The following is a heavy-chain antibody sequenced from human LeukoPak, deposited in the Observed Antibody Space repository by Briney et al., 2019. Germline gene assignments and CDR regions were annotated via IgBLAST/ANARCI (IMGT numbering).Heavy chain of an antibody. D-gene: IGHD5-12*01. CDR1: GFTFDDYA. Sequence: GGSLRLSCAASGFTFDDYAMHWVRQAPGKGLEWVSLISGDGGSTYYADSVKGRFTISRDNSKNTLYLQMNSLRAEDTAVYYCAKETGGYGSKGDYWGQGTLVTVSS. V-gene: IGHV3-43*02. CDR3: AKETGGYGSKGDY. CDR2: ISGDGGST. J-gene: IGHJ4*02.